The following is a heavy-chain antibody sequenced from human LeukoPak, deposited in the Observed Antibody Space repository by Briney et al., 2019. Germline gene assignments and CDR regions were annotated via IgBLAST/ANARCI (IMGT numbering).Heavy chain of an antibody. CDR2: ISGSGGST. V-gene: IGHV3-23*01. J-gene: IGHJ4*02. Sequence: GGSLRLSCAASGFTFSIYAMHWVRQAPGKGLEWVSAISGSGGSTYYADSVKGRFTISRDNSKNTLYLQMNSLRAEDTAVYYCAKGVYYYDSSGYYGEFDYWGQGTLVTVSS. CDR1: GFTFSIYA. D-gene: IGHD3-22*01. CDR3: AKGVYYYDSSGYYGEFDY.